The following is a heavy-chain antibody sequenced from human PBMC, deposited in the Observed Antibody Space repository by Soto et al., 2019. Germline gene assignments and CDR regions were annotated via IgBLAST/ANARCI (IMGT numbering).Heavy chain of an antibody. CDR1: GFTLSTYG. J-gene: IGHJ4*02. CDR2: IWYDGSNK. CDR3: ARGSGYNYGNLDS. D-gene: IGHD5-18*01. Sequence: QVQLVESGGGVVQPGRSLRLSCAASGFTLSTYGMHWVRQAPGKGLEWVAVIWYDGSNKYYADSVKGRFTISRDNSKNTLHLQMNSLRAEDTAVYYCARGSGYNYGNLDSWGQGTLVTVSS. V-gene: IGHV3-33*01.